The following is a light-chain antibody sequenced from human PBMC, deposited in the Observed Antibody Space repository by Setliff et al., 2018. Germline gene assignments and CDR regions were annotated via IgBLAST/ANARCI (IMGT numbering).Light chain of an antibody. CDR1: VLAKKY. CDR2: KDS. CDR3: FSAADNNGV. Sequence: YELTQPSSVSVSPGQTARITCSGDVLAKKYARWFQQKPGQAPVLVIYKDSERPSGIPERFSGSSSGTTVTLTISGAQVEDEADFYCFSAADNNGVFGGGTKGTVL. J-gene: IGLJ3*02. V-gene: IGLV3-27*01.